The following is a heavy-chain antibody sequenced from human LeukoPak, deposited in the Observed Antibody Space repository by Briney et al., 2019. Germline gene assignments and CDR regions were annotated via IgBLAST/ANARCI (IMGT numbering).Heavy chain of an antibody. V-gene: IGHV3-23*01. J-gene: IGHJ6*03. Sequence: PGGSLRLSCAASGFTFSVAWMSWVRQAPGKGLEWVSGISSSGGSTYYAESVKGRFTISRDDSKNTLYLQMNSLRAEDTAVFYCARGSSSLYYYMDVWGKGTTVTVSS. CDR3: ARGSSSLYYYMDV. D-gene: IGHD2-2*01. CDR2: ISSSGGST. CDR1: GFTFSVAW.